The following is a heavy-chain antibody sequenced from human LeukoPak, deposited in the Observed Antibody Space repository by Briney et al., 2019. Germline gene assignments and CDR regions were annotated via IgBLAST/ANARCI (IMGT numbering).Heavy chain of an antibody. J-gene: IGHJ3*02. CDR2: IKQDGSEK. CDR1: GFTFSSYW. D-gene: IGHD3-22*01. Sequence: GGSLRLSCAASGFTFSSYWMSWVRQAPGKGLEWVANIKQDGSEKYYVDSVKGRFTISRDNAKNSLYLQMNSLRAEDTAVYYCARVAAYYDSSGYYDAFDIWGQGTMVTVSS. V-gene: IGHV3-7*01. CDR3: ARVAAYYDSSGYYDAFDI.